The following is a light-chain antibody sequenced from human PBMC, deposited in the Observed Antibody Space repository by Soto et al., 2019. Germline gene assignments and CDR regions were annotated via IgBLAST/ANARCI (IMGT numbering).Light chain of an antibody. CDR3: QQYGSSPPT. V-gene: IGKV3-20*01. J-gene: IGKJ1*01. CDR1: QSVSTNY. CDR2: GAS. Sequence: EIVLTQSPGTLSLSPGERATLSCRASQSVSTNYLAWYQRKPGQAPRLLIYGASSRATDIPHRFSGSGSGTDFTLTITRLEPEDFAVYYWQQYGSSPPTFGQGTKVEVK.